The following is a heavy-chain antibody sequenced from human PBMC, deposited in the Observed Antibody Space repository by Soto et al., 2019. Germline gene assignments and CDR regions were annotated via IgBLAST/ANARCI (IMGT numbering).Heavy chain of an antibody. CDR2: ISGSGGST. CDR3: AKMTAVGATYGMDV. J-gene: IGHJ6*02. CDR1: GFAFSSYG. Sequence: GGSLRLSCAASGFAFSSYGMGWVRQAPGKGLQWVSGISGSGGSTYYADSVKGRFTFSRDNSKNTLYLQMNSLKVEDSALYYCAKMTAVGATYGMDVWGQGTTVTVSS. D-gene: IGHD1-1*01. V-gene: IGHV3-23*01.